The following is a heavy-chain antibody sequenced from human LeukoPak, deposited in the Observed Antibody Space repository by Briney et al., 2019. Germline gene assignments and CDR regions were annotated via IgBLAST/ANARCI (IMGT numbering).Heavy chain of an antibody. Sequence: SETLSLTCTISDYSISSAYYWGWIRQPPGKGLEWIGNIYHSGSTYNDPSLKSRVTISVGTSKNQFSLKLSSVTAADTAVYYCARGVRSRGSMGYYMDVWGKGTTVTVSS. J-gene: IGHJ6*03. CDR1: DYSISSAYY. CDR3: ARGVRSRGSMGYYMDV. CDR2: IYHSGST. D-gene: IGHD1-26*01. V-gene: IGHV4-38-2*02.